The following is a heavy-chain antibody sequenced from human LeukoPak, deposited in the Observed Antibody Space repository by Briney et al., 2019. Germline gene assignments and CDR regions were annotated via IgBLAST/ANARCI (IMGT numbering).Heavy chain of an antibody. Sequence: GGSLRLSCAASGFTFSTYNMNWVRQAPGKGLEWVSYISVSSGTIYYAGSVKGRFTISRDNAKNSLFLQMNSLRAEDTAVYYCARSRGSSGSYPFDYWGQGTLVTVSS. CDR3: ARSRGSSGSYPFDY. J-gene: IGHJ4*02. V-gene: IGHV3-48*01. CDR2: ISVSSGTI. D-gene: IGHD1-26*01. CDR1: GFTFSTYN.